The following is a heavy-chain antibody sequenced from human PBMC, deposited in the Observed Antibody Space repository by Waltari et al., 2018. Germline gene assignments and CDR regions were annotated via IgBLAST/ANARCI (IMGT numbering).Heavy chain of an antibody. CDR3: ARDLSPPNWFDP. CDR2: IYTRGST. Sequence: QLQLQESGPGLVKPSQTLSLTCPVSGDSIRSGSYHWSWIRQPAGKGLEWIGRIYTRGSTNYNPSLKSRVTMSIDTSGNHFSLKLSSVTAADTAVYYCARDLSPPNWFDPWGQGTLVTVSS. J-gene: IGHJ5*02. D-gene: IGHD3-3*02. V-gene: IGHV4-61*02. CDR1: GDSIRSGSYH.